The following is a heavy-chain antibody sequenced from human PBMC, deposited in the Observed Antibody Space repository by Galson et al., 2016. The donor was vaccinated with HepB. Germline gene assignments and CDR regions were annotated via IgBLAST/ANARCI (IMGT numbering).Heavy chain of an antibody. J-gene: IGHJ2*01. Sequence: SLRLSCAASGFTFSTISVNWVRQAPGKGLEWVSFISITTGYKYYADSLKGRVTISRDNAKNSLYLQMNSLRAEDTAVYYCARPPEVARRDFDLWGRGTLVTVSS. D-gene: IGHD5-24*01. CDR2: ISITTGYK. V-gene: IGHV3-21*01. CDR1: GFTFSTIS. CDR3: ARPPEVARRDFDL.